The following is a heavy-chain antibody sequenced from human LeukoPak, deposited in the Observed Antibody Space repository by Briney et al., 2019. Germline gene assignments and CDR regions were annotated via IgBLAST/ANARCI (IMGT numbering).Heavy chain of an antibody. CDR3: ARVKGMVRGSLGY. CDR2: ISYDGSNK. V-gene: IGHV3-30*03. D-gene: IGHD3-10*01. CDR1: GFTFSSYG. J-gene: IGHJ4*02. Sequence: PGGSLRLSCAASGFTFSSYGMHWVRQAPGKGLEWVAVISYDGSNKYYADSVKGRFTISRDNSKNTLYLQMNSLRAEDTAVYYCARVKGMVRGSLGYWGQGTLVTVS.